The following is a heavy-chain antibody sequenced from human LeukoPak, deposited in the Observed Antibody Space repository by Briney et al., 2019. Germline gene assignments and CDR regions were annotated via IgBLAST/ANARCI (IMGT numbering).Heavy chain of an antibody. CDR2: INHSGST. CDR3: ASALWGMTNY. J-gene: IGHJ4*02. Sequence: PSETLSLTCAVYGGSFSGYYWSWIRQPPGKGLEWIGEINHSGSTNYNPSLKSRVTISVDTSKNQFSLKLSSVTAADTAVYYCASALWGMTNYWGQGTLVTVSS. V-gene: IGHV4-34*01. CDR1: GGSFSGYY. D-gene: IGHD2-8*01.